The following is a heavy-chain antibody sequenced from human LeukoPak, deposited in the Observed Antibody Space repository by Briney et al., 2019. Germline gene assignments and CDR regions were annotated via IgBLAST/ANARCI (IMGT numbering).Heavy chain of an antibody. CDR3: AREADCSGGNCYRGPFDI. J-gene: IGHJ3*02. CDR2: IWYDGSNQ. V-gene: IGHV3-33*01. Sequence: PGGSLRLSCAASGFTFSSFAIHWVRQAPGKGLEWVAAIWYDGSNQYYADSVKGRLSISRDNSKNTLYLQMNSLRVEDTAVYYCAREADCSGGNCYRGPFDIWGQGTTVTVSS. CDR1: GFTFSSFA. D-gene: IGHD2-15*01.